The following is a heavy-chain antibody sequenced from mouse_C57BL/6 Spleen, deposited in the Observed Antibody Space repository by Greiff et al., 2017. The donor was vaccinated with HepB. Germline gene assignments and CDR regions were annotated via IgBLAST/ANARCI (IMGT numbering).Heavy chain of an antibody. J-gene: IGHJ2*01. Sequence: EVHLVESGPGLVKPSQSLSLTCSVTGYSITSGYYWNWIRQFPGNKLEWMGYISYDGSNNYNPSLKNRISITRDTSKNQFFLKLNSVTTEDTATYYCAREWYYGPYYFDYWGQGTTLTVSS. D-gene: IGHD1-1*01. CDR2: ISYDGSN. V-gene: IGHV3-6*01. CDR1: GYSITSGYY. CDR3: AREWYYGPYYFDY.